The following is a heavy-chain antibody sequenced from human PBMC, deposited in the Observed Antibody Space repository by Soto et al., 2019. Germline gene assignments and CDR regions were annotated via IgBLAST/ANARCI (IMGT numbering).Heavy chain of an antibody. CDR2: INPSGGST. V-gene: IGHV1-46*01. CDR3: AVTLGLYYDSSGFKDLAFDI. CDR1: GYTFTSYY. Sequence: ASVKVSCKASGYTFTSYYMHWVRQAPGQGLEWMGIINPSGGSTSYAQKFQGRVTMTRDTSTSTVYMELSSLRSEDTAVYYCAVTLGLYYDSSGFKDLAFDIWGKGTMVTV. J-gene: IGHJ3*02. D-gene: IGHD3-22*01.